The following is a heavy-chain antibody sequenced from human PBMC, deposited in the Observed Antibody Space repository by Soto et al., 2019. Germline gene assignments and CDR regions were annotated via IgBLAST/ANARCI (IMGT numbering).Heavy chain of an antibody. J-gene: IGHJ4*02. Sequence: PGGSLRLSCAASGFTFSNAWMNWVRQAPGKGLEWVGRIKSKTDGGTTDYAAPVKGRFTISRDDSKNTLYLQMNSLKTEDTAVYYCTTGYCISTSCYRDPLDYWGQGTLVTVSS. CDR3: TTGYCISTSCYRDPLDY. CDR1: GFTFSNAW. CDR2: IKSKTDGGTT. V-gene: IGHV3-15*07. D-gene: IGHD2-2*02.